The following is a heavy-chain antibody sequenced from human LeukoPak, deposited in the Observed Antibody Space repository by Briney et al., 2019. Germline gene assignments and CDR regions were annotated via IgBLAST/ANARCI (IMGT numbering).Heavy chain of an antibody. V-gene: IGHV1-69*05. Sequence: SVKVSCKASGGAFSSYAISWVRQAPGQGLEWMGRIIPIFGTANYAQKFQGRVTLTTDASTSTAYMELSSLRSEDTAVYYCARDLTHDYLRRGHFDYWRQGTLVTVSS. CDR3: ARDLTHDYLRRGHFDY. CDR2: IIPIFGTA. CDR1: GGAFSSYA. J-gene: IGHJ4*02. D-gene: IGHD4-11*01.